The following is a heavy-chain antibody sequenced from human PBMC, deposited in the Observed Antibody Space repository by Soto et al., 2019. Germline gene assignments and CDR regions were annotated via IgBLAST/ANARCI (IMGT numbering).Heavy chain of an antibody. CDR1: GFTFSSYA. CDR2: ISGGGGST. J-gene: IGHJ6*02. Sequence: GGSLRLSCAASGFTFSSYAMSWVRQAPGKGLEWVSAISGGGGSTYYADSVKGRFTISRDNSKNTLYLQMNSLRAEDTAVYYCAKDTDYDFWSRYRMAVWGQGTTVTVSS. CDR3: AKDTDYDFWSRYRMAV. D-gene: IGHD3-3*01. V-gene: IGHV3-23*01.